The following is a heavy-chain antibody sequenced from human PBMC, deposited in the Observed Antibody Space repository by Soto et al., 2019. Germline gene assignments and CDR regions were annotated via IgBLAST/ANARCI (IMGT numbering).Heavy chain of an antibody. CDR1: GFTFSSYA. CDR3: AKDRGRVVPAADYYYYYGMDV. V-gene: IGHV3-23*01. Sequence: LRLSCAASGFTFSSYAMSWVRQAPGKGLEWVSAISGSGGSTYYADSVKGRFIIARDNSKNTLYLQMNSLKAEDTAVYYCAKDRGRVVPAADYYYYYGMDVWGQGTTVTVSS. J-gene: IGHJ6*02. D-gene: IGHD2-2*01. CDR2: ISGSGGST.